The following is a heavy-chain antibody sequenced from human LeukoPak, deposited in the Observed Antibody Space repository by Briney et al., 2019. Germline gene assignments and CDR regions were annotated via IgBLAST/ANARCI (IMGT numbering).Heavy chain of an antibody. Sequence: GGSLRLSCAASGFTFSSYAMSWVRQAPGKGLEWVSATSGSGGSTYYADSVKGRFTISRDNSKNTLYLQMNSLRAEDTAVYYCAKKMGSSSSGCDYWGQGTLVTVSS. D-gene: IGHD6-6*01. J-gene: IGHJ4*02. CDR2: TSGSGGST. CDR3: AKKMGSSSSGCDY. CDR1: GFTFSSYA. V-gene: IGHV3-23*01.